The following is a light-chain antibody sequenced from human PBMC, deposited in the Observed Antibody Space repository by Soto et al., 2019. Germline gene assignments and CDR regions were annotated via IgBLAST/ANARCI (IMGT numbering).Light chain of an antibody. J-gene: IGKJ1*01. CDR1: RSISDW. CDR2: DAS. CDR3: QQYNTYSWT. V-gene: IGKV1-5*01. Sequence: DIQMTQSPSSLSPSVGDRVTITCRASRSISDWLAWYQQKPGKAPELLIFDASNLKSGVSSRFSGSGSGTEFTLTISSLQPDDFAAYYCQQYNTYSWTFGQGTKWIS.